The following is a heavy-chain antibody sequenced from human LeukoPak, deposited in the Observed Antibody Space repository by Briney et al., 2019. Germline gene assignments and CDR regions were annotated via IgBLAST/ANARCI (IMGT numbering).Heavy chain of an antibody. J-gene: IGHJ4*02. CDR2: ISGSGGST. CDR1: GFTFSSYA. CDR3: AKGFDLAAAGNYFDY. V-gene: IGHV3-23*01. D-gene: IGHD6-13*01. Sequence: GGSLRLSCAASGFTFSSYAMSWVRQAPGKGLEWVSAISGSGGSTYYADSVKGRFTIPRDNSKNTLYLQMNSLRAEDTAVYYCAKGFDLAAAGNYFDYWGQGTLVTVSS.